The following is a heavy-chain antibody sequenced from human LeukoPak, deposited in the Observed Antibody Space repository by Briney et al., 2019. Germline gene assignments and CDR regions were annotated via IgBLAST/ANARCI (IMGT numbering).Heavy chain of an antibody. CDR2: INPNSGGT. CDR3: ARIGIVGAYNWFDP. CDR1: GYTFTGYY. V-gene: IGHV1-2*06. D-gene: IGHD1-26*01. Sequence: GASVKVSCKASGYTFTGYYMHWVRQAPGQGLEWMGRINPNSGGTNYAQRFQGRVTMTRDTSISTAYMELSRLRSDDTAVYYCARIGIVGAYNWFDPWGRGTLVTVSS. J-gene: IGHJ5*02.